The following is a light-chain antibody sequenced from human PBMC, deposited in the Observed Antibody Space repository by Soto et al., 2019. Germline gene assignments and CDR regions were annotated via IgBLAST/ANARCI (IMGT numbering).Light chain of an antibody. CDR3: TSYTSSTTWV. CDR2: EVS. V-gene: IGLV2-14*01. Sequence: QSALTQPASVSGSPGQSITISCTGTSSDVGRYNYVSWYQQHPGKAPQLMIYEVSNRPSGVSNRFSASKAGNTASLTISGLQAEDEADYYCTSYTSSTTWVFGGGTKLTVL. J-gene: IGLJ3*02. CDR1: SSDVGRYNY.